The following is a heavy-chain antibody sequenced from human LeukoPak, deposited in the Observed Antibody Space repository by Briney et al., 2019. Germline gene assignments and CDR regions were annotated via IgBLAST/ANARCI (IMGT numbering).Heavy chain of an antibody. Sequence: ASVKVSCKTSGYTFTGYYMHWVRQAPGQGLEWMGRINPNSGDTNYAQKFQGRVTMTGDTSITAAYMELNSLRSDDTAVYYCAKAKPQGSDRDFDYWGQGTLVTVSS. CDR3: AKAKPQGSDRDFDY. D-gene: IGHD1-14*01. CDR1: GYTFTGYY. J-gene: IGHJ4*02. V-gene: IGHV1-2*06. CDR2: INPNSGDT.